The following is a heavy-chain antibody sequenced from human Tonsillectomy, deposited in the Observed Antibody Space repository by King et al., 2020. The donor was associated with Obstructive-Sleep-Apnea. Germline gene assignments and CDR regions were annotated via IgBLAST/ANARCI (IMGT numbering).Heavy chain of an antibody. CDR3: ARGSPYYFDY. J-gene: IGHJ4*02. Sequence: VQLQESGPGLVKPSQTLSLTCIVSGGSISSDGYYWSWIRQHPGKGLEWIAYIYYSGSTYYNPSLKSRVTISVDTSKNPLSLKLSSMTAADTAVYYCARGSPYYFDYGGQGTLATVSS. CDR2: IYYSGST. D-gene: IGHD3-10*01. CDR1: GGSISSDGYY. V-gene: IGHV4-31*03.